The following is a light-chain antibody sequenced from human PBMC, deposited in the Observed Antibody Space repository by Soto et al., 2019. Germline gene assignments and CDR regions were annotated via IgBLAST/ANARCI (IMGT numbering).Light chain of an antibody. CDR2: DVS. CDR3: SSYAISTILVYV. Sequence: QSALTQPASVSGSPGQSITISCTGTSSDVGGYNYVSWYQQHPGKAPKLMIYDVSNRPSGVSNRFSGSKSGNTASLTISGLQAEDEADYYCSSYAISTILVYVFGIGT. V-gene: IGLV2-14*01. J-gene: IGLJ1*01. CDR1: SSDVGGYNY.